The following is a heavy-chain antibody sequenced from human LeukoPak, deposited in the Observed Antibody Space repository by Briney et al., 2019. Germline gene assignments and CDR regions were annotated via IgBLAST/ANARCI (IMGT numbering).Heavy chain of an antibody. J-gene: IGHJ4*02. CDR2: IIPIFGTA. V-gene: IGHV1-69*06. D-gene: IGHD3-10*01. CDR1: GGTFSSYA. Sequence: GASVKVSCTASGGTFSSYAISWVRQAPGQGLEWMGGIIPIFGTANYAQKFQGRVTITADKSTSTAYMELSSLRSEDTAVYYCARGPNYYGSGSYLDYWGQGTLVTVPS. CDR3: ARGPNYYGSGSYLDY.